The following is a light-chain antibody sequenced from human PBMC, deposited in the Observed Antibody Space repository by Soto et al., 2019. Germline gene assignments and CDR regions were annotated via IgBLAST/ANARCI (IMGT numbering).Light chain of an antibody. CDR3: QQDGKMPLS. V-gene: IGKV3-20*01. CDR1: QSFGSNL. J-gene: IGKJ4*01. Sequence: EILLPQSPGPLSLSPGARATLSCRASQSFGSNLLAWYHQKPGQPPRFLMYGASASASGLPDRSSGSGSGTDFTLTISRLEPEDFGVYYCQQDGKMPLSFGGGTRVEIK. CDR2: GAS.